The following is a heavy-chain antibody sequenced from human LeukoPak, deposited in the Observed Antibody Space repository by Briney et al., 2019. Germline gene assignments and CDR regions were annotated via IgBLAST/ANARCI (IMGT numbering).Heavy chain of an antibody. V-gene: IGHV1-58*01. CDR1: GFTFTSSA. D-gene: IGHD4-23*01. CDR3: AAEPDPTRPLPDYGGNSPYFDY. J-gene: IGHJ4*02. CDR2: IVVGSGNT. Sequence: GASVKVSCKASGFTFTSSAVQWVRQARGQHLEWIGWIVVGSGNTNYAQKFQERVTITRDMSTSTAYMELSSLRSEDTAVYYCAAEPDPTRPLPDYGGNSPYFDYWGQGTLVTVSS.